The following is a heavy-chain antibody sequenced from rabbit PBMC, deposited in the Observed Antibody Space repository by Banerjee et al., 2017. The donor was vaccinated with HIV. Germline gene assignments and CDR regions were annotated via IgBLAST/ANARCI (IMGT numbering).Heavy chain of an antibody. D-gene: IGHD6-1*01. CDR3: ASTYSYIGYIYYFNL. CDR2: IYGGSSGDT. J-gene: IGHJ4*01. CDR1: GFSFSSNYW. Sequence: QSLEESGGDLVKPGGTLTLTCTASGFSFSSNYWICWVRQAPGKGLEWIGCIYGGSSGDTGYASWAKGRFTISKTSSTTVTLQMTSLTAADTATYFCASTYSYIGYIYYFNLWGPGTLVTVS. V-gene: IGHV1S40*01.